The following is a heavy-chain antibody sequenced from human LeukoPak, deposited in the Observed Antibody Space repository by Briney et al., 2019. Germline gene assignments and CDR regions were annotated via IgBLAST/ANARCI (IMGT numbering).Heavy chain of an antibody. CDR2: IKQDGSEK. Sequence: GGSLRLSCTASGFTFSRYWMSWVRQAPGKGLEWVANIKQDGSEKYYVDSVKGRFTISRDNAKNSLYLQMNSLRAEDTAVYYCAREALWFGELHYFDYWGQGTLVTVSS. CDR1: GFTFSRYW. D-gene: IGHD3-10*01. V-gene: IGHV3-7*01. CDR3: AREALWFGELHYFDY. J-gene: IGHJ4*02.